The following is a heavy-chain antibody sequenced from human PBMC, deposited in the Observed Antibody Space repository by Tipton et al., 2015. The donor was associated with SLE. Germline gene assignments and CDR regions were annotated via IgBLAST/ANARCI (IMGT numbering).Heavy chain of an antibody. V-gene: IGHV4-34*01. CDR1: GGSFSGYY. CDR2: INHSGST. J-gene: IGHJ5*02. CDR3: ARDRIAAAGPDWFDP. D-gene: IGHD6-13*01. Sequence: LRLSCAVYGGSFSGYYWSWIRQPPGKGLEWIGEINHSGSTNYNPSLKSRVTISVDTSKNQFSLKLSSVTAADTAVYYCARDRIAAAGPDWFDPWGQGTLVTVSS.